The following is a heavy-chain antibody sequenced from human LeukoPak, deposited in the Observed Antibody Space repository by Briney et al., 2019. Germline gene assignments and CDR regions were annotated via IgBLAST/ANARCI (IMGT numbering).Heavy chain of an antibody. Sequence: SETLSLTCAVYGGSFGGYYWSWIRQPPGKGLEWIGEINHSGSTNYNPSLKSRVTISVDTSKNQFSLKLSSVTAADTAVYYCAREDYYDSSGYWGNWFDPWGQGTLVTVSS. J-gene: IGHJ5*02. CDR1: GGSFGGYY. CDR3: AREDYYDSSGYWGNWFDP. D-gene: IGHD3-22*01. V-gene: IGHV4-34*01. CDR2: INHSGST.